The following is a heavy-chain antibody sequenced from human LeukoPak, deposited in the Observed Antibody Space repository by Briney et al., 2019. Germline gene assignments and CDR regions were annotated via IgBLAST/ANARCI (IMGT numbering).Heavy chain of an antibody. CDR2: ISSSGGST. CDR3: AKETASNFGGAVDY. V-gene: IGHV3-23*01. CDR1: GFTFSSYA. Sequence: GGSLRLSCAASGFTFSSYAMHWVRQAPGKGLEWVSGISSSGGSTYYADSVKGRFTISRDNSKNRLYLQINSLRVEDTAVYYCAKETASNFGGAVDYWGQGTRVTVSS. D-gene: IGHD3-10*01. J-gene: IGHJ4*02.